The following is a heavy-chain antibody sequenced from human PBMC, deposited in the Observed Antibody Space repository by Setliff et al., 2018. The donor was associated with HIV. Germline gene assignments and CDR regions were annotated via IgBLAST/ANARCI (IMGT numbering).Heavy chain of an antibody. V-gene: IGHV4-39*07. CDR2: VYNSGIT. Sequence: PSQTLSLTCAVSGGSVSSPSYYWGWIRQPPGKGLEWIRSVYNSGITFKNPSLKSQVSISVDRSGNQFSLRLTSVSAADTAVYYCATCRHRPSNWFDPWGQGTVVTVSS. CDR1: GGSVSSPSYY. J-gene: IGHJ5*02. CDR3: ATCRHRPSNWFDP.